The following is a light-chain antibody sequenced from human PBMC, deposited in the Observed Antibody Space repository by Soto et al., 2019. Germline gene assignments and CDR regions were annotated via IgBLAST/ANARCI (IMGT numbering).Light chain of an antibody. V-gene: IGLV2-14*01. CDR2: EVT. J-gene: IGLJ3*02. Sequence: QSALTQPASASGSPGQSITISCTGASSDVGDYNYVSWYQEHPGQFPKLIIFEVTTRPSGVSDRFAVSRSGNTASLNLFGLQAEDEAEYSCLSHTGRRTWFGGGTKLTGL. CDR1: SSDVGDYNY. CDR3: LSHTGRRTW.